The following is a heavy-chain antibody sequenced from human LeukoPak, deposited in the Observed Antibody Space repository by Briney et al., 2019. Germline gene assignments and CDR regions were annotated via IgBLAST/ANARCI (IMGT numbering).Heavy chain of an antibody. CDR3: AKGTDRPPNYGGKEFDY. Sequence: GGSPRLSCAASGFTFSSYAMSWVRQAPGKGLEWVSAISGSGGSTYYADSVKGRFTISRDNSKNTLYLQMNSLRAEDTAVYYCAKGTDRPPNYGGKEFDYWGQGTLVTVSS. CDR2: ISGSGGST. J-gene: IGHJ4*02. V-gene: IGHV3-23*01. D-gene: IGHD4-23*01. CDR1: GFTFSSYA.